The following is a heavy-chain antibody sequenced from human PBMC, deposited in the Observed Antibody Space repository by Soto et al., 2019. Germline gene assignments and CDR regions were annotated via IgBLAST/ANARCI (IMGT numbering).Heavy chain of an antibody. CDR2: IYYSGST. CDR1: GGTIISFF. V-gene: IGHV4-59*01. CDR3: ARSDGRY. J-gene: IGHJ4*02. Sequence: ALQTQSLPRTVVGGTIISFFWSWIRQPPGKGLEWIGYIYYSGSTNYNPSLKSRVTISVDTSKNQFSLKLSSVTAADTAVYYCARSDGRYWGQGTLVTVSS.